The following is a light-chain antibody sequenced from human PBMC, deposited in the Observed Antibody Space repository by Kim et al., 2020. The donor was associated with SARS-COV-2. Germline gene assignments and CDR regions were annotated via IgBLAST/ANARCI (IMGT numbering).Light chain of an antibody. Sequence: QSALTQPASVSGSPGQSITISCTGTSSDVVGYDYVSWYQQRPGEAPKVMIYDVSNRPSGVSDRFSGSKSGNTASLTISGLQAEDEADYYCSSYTSSSLYVFGTGTKVTVL. CDR2: DVS. J-gene: IGLJ1*01. CDR1: SSDVVGYDY. CDR3: SSYTSSSLYV. V-gene: IGLV2-14*01.